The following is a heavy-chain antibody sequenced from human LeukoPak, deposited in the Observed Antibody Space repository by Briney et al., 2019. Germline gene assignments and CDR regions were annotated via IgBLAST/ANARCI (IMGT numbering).Heavy chain of an antibody. Sequence: PGGSLRLSCAASGFTFSIYAMSWVRQAPGKGLEWVSAISGSGGSTYYADSVKGRFTISRDNSKNTLYLQMNSLRAEDTAVYYCATQIMAGTTKLDYFDYWGQGTLVTVSS. CDR3: ATQIMAGTTKLDYFDY. V-gene: IGHV3-23*01. CDR1: GFTFSIYA. CDR2: ISGSGGST. D-gene: IGHD1-7*01. J-gene: IGHJ4*02.